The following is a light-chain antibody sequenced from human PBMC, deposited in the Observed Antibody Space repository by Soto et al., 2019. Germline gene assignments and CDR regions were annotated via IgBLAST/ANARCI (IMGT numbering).Light chain of an antibody. J-gene: IGLJ1*01. CDR1: SSDVGGYNY. Sequence: QSALTQPVSVSGSPGQSITISCTGTSSDVGGYNYVSWYQQQSGKAPKLMIHEVSNRPSGVSNRFSGSKSGNTASLTISGLQAEDEADYYCSSYTSSRAYVFGIGTSSPS. CDR2: EVS. V-gene: IGLV2-14*01. CDR3: SSYTSSRAYV.